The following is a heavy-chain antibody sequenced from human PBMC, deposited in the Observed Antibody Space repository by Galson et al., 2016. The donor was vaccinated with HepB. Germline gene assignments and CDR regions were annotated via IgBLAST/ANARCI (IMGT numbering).Heavy chain of an antibody. CDR2: ISGSGGST. CDR1: GFTFSSYA. Sequence: SLRLSCAASGFTFSSYAMNWVRQAPGKGLEWVSGISGSGGSTYYADSVKGRFTISRDNSTLYLQMNSLRAEDTAVYYCARDRLASGNHLDYWGQGTLVTVSS. V-gene: IGHV3-23*01. D-gene: IGHD4-23*01. CDR3: ARDRLASGNHLDY. J-gene: IGHJ4*02.